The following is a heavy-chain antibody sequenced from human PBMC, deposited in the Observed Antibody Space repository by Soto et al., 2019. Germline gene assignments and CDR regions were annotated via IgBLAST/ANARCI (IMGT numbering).Heavy chain of an antibody. CDR3: ASHAGLRNYDFWSGSPPGFGFDY. V-gene: IGHV4-59*08. D-gene: IGHD3-3*01. Sequence: SGTLSLTCTVSGGSISSYYWSWIRQPPGKGLEWIGYIYYSGSTNYNPSLKSRVTISVDTSKNQFSLKLSSVTAADTAVYYCASHAGLRNYDFWSGSPPGFGFDYWGQGTLVTVSS. CDR1: GGSISSYY. CDR2: IYYSGST. J-gene: IGHJ4*02.